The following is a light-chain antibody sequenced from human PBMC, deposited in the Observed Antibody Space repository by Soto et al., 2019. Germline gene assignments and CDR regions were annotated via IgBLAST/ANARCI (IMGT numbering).Light chain of an antibody. V-gene: IGKV2-24*01. CDR1: QSLVHSDGNTY. J-gene: IGKJ1*01. CDR3: MQATQFPHVT. Sequence: DIVMTQTPLSSPVTLGQPASISCRSSQSLVHSDGNTYLSWLQQRPGQPPRLLIYKISNRFPGVPDRFSGSGAGTHFTLKISRVEAEDVGVYYCMQATQFPHVTFGQGTKVEIK. CDR2: KIS.